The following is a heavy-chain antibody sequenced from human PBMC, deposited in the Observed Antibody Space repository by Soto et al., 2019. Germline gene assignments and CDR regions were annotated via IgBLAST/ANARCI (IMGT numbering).Heavy chain of an antibody. Sequence: GGSLRLSCAASGFTFSSYAMSWVRQAPGKGLEWVSAISGSGGSTYYADSVKGRFTISRDNSKNTLYLQMNSLRAEDTAVFYCAKGRGYCSSTSCYVGSDYWGQGTLVTVSS. D-gene: IGHD2-2*01. J-gene: IGHJ4*02. CDR3: AKGRGYCSSTSCYVGSDY. V-gene: IGHV3-23*01. CDR2: ISGSGGST. CDR1: GFTFSSYA.